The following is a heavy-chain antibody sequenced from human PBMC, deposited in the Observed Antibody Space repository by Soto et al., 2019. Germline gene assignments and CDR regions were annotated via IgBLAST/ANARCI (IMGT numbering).Heavy chain of an antibody. D-gene: IGHD6-19*01. J-gene: IGHJ4*02. CDR1: GGSISSDSYY. V-gene: IGHV4-39*01. CDR3: ARPGSSSGWYYFDY. CDR2: ISYSGST. Sequence: SETLSLTCTVSGGSISSDSYYWGWIRQPPGKGLEWIGSISYSGSTYYNASLKSRVTISVDTSKNQFSLKLSSVTAADTAVYYCARPGSSSGWYYFDYWGQGTLVTVSS.